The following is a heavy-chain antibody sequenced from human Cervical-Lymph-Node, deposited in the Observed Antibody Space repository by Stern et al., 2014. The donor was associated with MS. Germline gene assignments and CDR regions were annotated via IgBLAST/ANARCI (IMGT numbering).Heavy chain of an antibody. J-gene: IGHJ4*02. CDR1: GGSISSYY. D-gene: IGHD6-25*01. CDR2: IYYSGST. V-gene: IGHV4-59*01. Sequence: VQLVVSGPGLVKPSETLSFTCTVSGGSISSYYWSWFRPPPGKALEWIGYIYYSGSTNYNPSLKSRVTISVDTSKNQFSLKLSSVTAADTAVYYCARGAADGPDYWGQGTLVTVSS. CDR3: ARGAADGPDY.